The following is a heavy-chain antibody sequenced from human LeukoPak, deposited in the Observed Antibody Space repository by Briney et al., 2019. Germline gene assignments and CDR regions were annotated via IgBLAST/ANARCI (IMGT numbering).Heavy chain of an antibody. CDR1: EFTFSRYA. CDR3: ASEMGSPPTDY. Sequence: GGSLRLSCAASEFTFSRYAMHWVRLAPGKGLEWVAVVSSDGSKKHYADSVKGRFTISRDNSKNTVYLQMDSPRPEDSAVYYCASEMGSPPTDYWGQGTLVTVSS. J-gene: IGHJ4*02. V-gene: IGHV3-30-3*01. D-gene: IGHD2-8*01. CDR2: VSSDGSKK.